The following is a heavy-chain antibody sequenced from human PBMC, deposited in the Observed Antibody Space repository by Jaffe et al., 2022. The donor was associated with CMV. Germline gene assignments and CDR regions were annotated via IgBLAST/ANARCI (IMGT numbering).Heavy chain of an antibody. CDR2: IWYDGSNK. D-gene: IGHD5-18*01. J-gene: IGHJ2*01. V-gene: IGHV3-33*08. CDR1: GFTFSSNG. Sequence: QVQLVESGGGVVQPGRSLRLSCAASGFTFSSNGMHWVRQAPGKGLEWVAVIWYDGSNKYYADSVKGRFTISRDNSKNTLYLQMNSLRGEDTAVYYCTRGGYPGYFDLWGRGTLVTVSS. CDR3: TRGGYPGYFDL.